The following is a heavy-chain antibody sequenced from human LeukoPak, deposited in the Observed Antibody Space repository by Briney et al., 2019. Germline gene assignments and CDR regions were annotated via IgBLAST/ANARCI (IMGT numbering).Heavy chain of an antibody. CDR2: IWYDGSNK. CDR1: GFTFSSYS. J-gene: IGHJ6*02. V-gene: IGHV3-33*08. CDR3: ARMYYYGSGSYYYGMDV. Sequence: GGSLRLSCAASGFTFSSYSLNWVRQAPGKGLEWVAVIWYDGSNKYYADSVKGRFTISRDNSKNTLYLQMNSLRAEDTAVYYCARMYYYGSGSYYYGMDVWGQGTTVTVSS. D-gene: IGHD3-10*01.